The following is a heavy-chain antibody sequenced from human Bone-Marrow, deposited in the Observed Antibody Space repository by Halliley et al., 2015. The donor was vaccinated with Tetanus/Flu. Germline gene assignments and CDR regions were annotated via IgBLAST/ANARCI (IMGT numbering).Heavy chain of an antibody. Sequence: TVSGFTFSSFEMNWVRQAPGKGLEWVSFIDNSGGTKTYADSVKGRFTMSRDNARNSVYLQMNSLRADDTAIYFCARDQSGDYEFDHWGQGTLVTVSS. D-gene: IGHD4-17*01. CDR2: IDNSGGTK. V-gene: IGHV3-48*03. CDR1: GFTFSSFE. J-gene: IGHJ4*02. CDR3: ARDQSGDYEFDH.